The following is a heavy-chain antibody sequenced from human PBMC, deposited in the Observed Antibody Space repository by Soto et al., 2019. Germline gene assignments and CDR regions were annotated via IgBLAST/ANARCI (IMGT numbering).Heavy chain of an antibody. CDR1: GGSISTNW. CDR3: ARHIAVSGTRGFDF. D-gene: IGHD6-19*01. J-gene: IGHJ4*02. Sequence: QVQLQESGPGLMKPSGTLSLTCAVSGGSISTNWWSWVRQPPGKGLEWIGEIYHSGSTNYNPYLKNRVTLSVDKSQNHLSLNLNSVTAADTDVYYCARHIAVSGTRGFDFWGQGTLVTVSS. CDR2: IYHSGST. V-gene: IGHV4-4*02.